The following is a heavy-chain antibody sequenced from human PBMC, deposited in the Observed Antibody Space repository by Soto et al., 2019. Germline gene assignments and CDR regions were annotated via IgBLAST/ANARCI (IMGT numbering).Heavy chain of an antibody. D-gene: IGHD3-16*01. CDR1: GYTFTRYG. V-gene: IGHV1-18*01. J-gene: IGHJ4*02. CDR3: ARVGIVATIASSPDIIDYDYVWGSYPFDY. CDR2: ISAYNGNT. Sequence: ASVKVSCKASGYTFTRYGISWVRQAPGQGLEWMGWISAYNGNTNYAQKLQGRVTMTTDTATSTAYMELRSLRSDDTAVYYCARVGIVATIASSPDIIDYDYVWGSYPFDYWGQGTLVTVSS.